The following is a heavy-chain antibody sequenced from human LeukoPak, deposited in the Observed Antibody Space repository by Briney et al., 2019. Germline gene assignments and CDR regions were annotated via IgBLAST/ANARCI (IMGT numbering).Heavy chain of an antibody. CDR2: ITGSGDTT. Sequence: PGGSLRLSCAASGFTFSSYAVTWVRQAPGKGLEWVSGITGSGDTTFYADSVKGRFTISRDNSKNTLYLQMPSLRAEDTAVYYCVKDYSTIAAAANPLFDYWGQGALVTVSS. V-gene: IGHV3-23*01. CDR3: VKDYSTIAAAANPLFDY. J-gene: IGHJ4*02. CDR1: GFTFSSYA. D-gene: IGHD6-13*01.